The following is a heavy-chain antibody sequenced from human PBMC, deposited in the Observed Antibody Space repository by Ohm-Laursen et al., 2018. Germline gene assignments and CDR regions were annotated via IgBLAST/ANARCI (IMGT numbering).Heavy chain of an antibody. D-gene: IGHD1-26*01. CDR1: GFTFSSYA. J-gene: IGHJ6*02. CDR3: ARGPRKSIVGATRLGYYYGMDV. Sequence: SLRLSCSASGFTFSSYAMSWVRQAPGKGLEWVSSISSSSSYIYYADSVKGRFTISRDNAKNSLYPQMNSLRAEDTAVYYCARGPRKSIVGATRLGYYYGMDVWGQGTTVTVSS. V-gene: IGHV3-21*01. CDR2: ISSSSSYI.